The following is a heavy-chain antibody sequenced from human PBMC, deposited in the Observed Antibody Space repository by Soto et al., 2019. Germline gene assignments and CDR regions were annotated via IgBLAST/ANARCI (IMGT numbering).Heavy chain of an antibody. Sequence: PSETLSLTCTVSGGSISSYYWSWIRQPPGKGLEWIGYIYYSGSTNYNPSLKSRVTISVDTSKNQFSLKLSSVTAADTAVYYCARERVAGTLGFDYWGQGTLVTVSS. CDR1: GGSISSYY. D-gene: IGHD6-19*01. CDR3: ARERVAGTLGFDY. CDR2: IYYSGST. J-gene: IGHJ4*02. V-gene: IGHV4-59*01.